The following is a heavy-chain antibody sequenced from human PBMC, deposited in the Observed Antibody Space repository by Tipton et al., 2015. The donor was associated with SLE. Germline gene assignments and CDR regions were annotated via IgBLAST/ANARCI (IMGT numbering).Heavy chain of an antibody. CDR2: ISAYTGDT. Sequence: QSGPEVKRPGASVKVSCKASGYTFTSYDITWVRQAPGQGLEWMGWISAYTGDTNSAQRFQGRVTMTTDTSRTTAYMELRSLRSDDTAVYYCARRTPETRGYYYYMDVWGKGTTVTVSS. CDR1: GYTFTSYD. CDR3: ARRTPETRGYYYYMDV. D-gene: IGHD1-14*01. V-gene: IGHV1-18*01. J-gene: IGHJ6*03.